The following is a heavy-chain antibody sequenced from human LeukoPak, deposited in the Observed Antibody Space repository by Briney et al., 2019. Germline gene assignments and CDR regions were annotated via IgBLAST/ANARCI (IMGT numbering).Heavy chain of an antibody. CDR1: GFTIGTYI. CDR2: VASDGSQT. V-gene: IGHV3-30-3*01. CDR3: ARERQDTIVHSGAFDI. D-gene: IGHD3-10*01. Sequence: PGGTLRFSCGASGFTIGTYIMHWVRHAQGKGLQWVAVVASDGSQTFYIESVRGRFTISRDNSKNTLYLQMNTLRAEDTAVYFCARERQDTIVHSGAFDIWGQGTMVTVSS. J-gene: IGHJ3*02.